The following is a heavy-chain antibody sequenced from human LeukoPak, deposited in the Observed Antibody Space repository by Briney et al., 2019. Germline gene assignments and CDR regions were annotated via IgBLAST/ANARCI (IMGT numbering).Heavy chain of an antibody. CDR1: GFTFSDHY. Sequence: GGFLRLSCAASGFTFSDHYMDWVRQAPGKGLDWIGRSIKRAHGYITEYTASVKGRFTVSRADSENSLYLQMNSLKTDDTAVYYCVALIRGLGYWGQGTLVTVSS. CDR3: VALIRGLGY. V-gene: IGHV3-72*01. D-gene: IGHD3-10*01. J-gene: IGHJ4*02. CDR2: SIKRAHGYIT.